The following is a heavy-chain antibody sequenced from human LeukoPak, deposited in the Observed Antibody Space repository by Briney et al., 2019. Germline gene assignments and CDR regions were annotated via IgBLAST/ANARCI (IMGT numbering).Heavy chain of an antibody. CDR2: MWSDGSNK. J-gene: IGHJ4*02. CDR3: ARNSALDY. D-gene: IGHD2/OR15-2a*01. V-gene: IGHV3-33*01. Sequence: QPGGSLRLSCAASGFTFSSYDMHWVRQAPGKGLEWVAVMWSDGSNKYHADSVKGQFTISRDNSKNTLYLQMNSLRAEDTAVYYCARNSALDYWGQGTLVTVSS. CDR1: GFTFSSYD.